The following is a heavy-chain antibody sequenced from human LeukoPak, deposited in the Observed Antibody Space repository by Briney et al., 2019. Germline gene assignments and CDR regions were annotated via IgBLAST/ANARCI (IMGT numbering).Heavy chain of an antibody. V-gene: IGHV3-30*18. D-gene: IGHD3/OR15-3a*01. CDR3: AKGLENAAWTLYY. CDR1: GFTFSSYG. J-gene: IGHJ4*02. CDR2: ISYDGSNK. Sequence: PGRSLRLSCAASGFTFSSYGMHWVRQAPGKGLEWVAVISYDGSNKYYADSVKGRFTISRDNSKNTLYLQMNSLRAEDTAVYYCAKGLENAAWTLYYWGQGTLVTVSS.